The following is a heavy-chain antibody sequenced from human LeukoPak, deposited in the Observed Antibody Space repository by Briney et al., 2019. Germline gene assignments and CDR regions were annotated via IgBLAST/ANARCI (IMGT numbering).Heavy chain of an antibody. CDR2: SKYDGSTA. CDR3: AKSDWFDP. Sequence: GESLRLSCETSGFTLKNYWMSWLRRAPGKGLEWVSRSKYDGSTAMYAESVKGRFTISRDNARGTLYLQMNSLGVDDTAVYYCAKSDWFDPCGRGILVTVSS. J-gene: IGHJ5*02. CDR1: GFTLKNYW. V-gene: IGHV3-74*03.